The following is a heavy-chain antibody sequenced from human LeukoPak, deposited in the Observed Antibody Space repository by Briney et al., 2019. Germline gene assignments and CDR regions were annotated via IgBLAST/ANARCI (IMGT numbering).Heavy chain of an antibody. J-gene: IGHJ6*02. CDR2: IYYSGST. D-gene: IGHD3-22*01. CDR1: GVSISSGGYY. Sequence: SETLSLTCTVSGVSISSGGYYWSWIRQHPGKGLEWIGYIYYSGSTYYNPSLKSRVTISVDTSKNQFSLKLSSVTAADTAVYYCASEVVISDYYYYGMDVWGQGTTVTVSS. CDR3: ASEVVISDYYYYGMDV. V-gene: IGHV4-31*03.